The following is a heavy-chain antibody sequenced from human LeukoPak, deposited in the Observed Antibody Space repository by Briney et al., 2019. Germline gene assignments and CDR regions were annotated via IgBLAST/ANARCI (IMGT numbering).Heavy chain of an antibody. CDR1: GYSFTSYW. CDR3: ASRYGEDYYYGMDV. CDR2: IDPSDSYT. D-gene: IGHD4-17*01. V-gene: IGHV5-10-1*01. Sequence: GESLRISCKGSGYSFTSYWISWVRQMPGEGLEWMGRIDPSDSYTNYSPSFQGHVTISADKSISTAYLQWSSLKASDTAMYYCASRYGEDYYYGMDVWGQGTTVTVSS. J-gene: IGHJ6*02.